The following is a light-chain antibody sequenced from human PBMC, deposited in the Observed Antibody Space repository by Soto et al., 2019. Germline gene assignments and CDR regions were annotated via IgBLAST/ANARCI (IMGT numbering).Light chain of an antibody. CDR3: QKYGNSPLT. J-gene: IGKJ2*01. Sequence: EIVLTQSPGTLSLSPGERASLSCRASQSVSSNYLAWYQQKPGQAPRLLIYAASSRATGIPDRFSGSGSGTDFTLTISRLQPEDFAVYYCQKYGNSPLTFGQGTKLEIK. CDR2: AAS. CDR1: QSVSSNY. V-gene: IGKV3-20*01.